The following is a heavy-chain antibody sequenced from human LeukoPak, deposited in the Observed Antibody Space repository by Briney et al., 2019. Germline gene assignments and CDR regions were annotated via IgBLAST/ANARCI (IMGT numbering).Heavy chain of an antibody. CDR3: ARDRKGFVVVPAARGNWFDP. J-gene: IGHJ5*02. CDR2: ISSSSSYI. CDR1: GFTFSSYS. D-gene: IGHD2-2*01. V-gene: IGHV3-21*01. Sequence: SLRLSCAASGFTFSSYSMNWVRQAPGKGLEWVSSISSSSSYIYYADSVKGRFTISRDNAKNSLYLQMNSLRAEDTAVYYCARDRKGFVVVPAARGNWFDPWGQGTLVTVSS.